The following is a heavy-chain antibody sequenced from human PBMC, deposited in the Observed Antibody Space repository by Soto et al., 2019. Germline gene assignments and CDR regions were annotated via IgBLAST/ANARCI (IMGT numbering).Heavy chain of an antibody. V-gene: IGHV1-18*01. CDR3: ARDNGDYDY. Sequence: ASVKVSCKASGGTFSSYAISWVRQAPGQGLEWMGGISANNGTANYAQKLQGRVTMTTDTSTSTAYMELRSLRSDDTAVYYCARDNGDYDYWGQGTLVTVSS. CDR1: GGTFSSYA. D-gene: IGHD4-17*01. CDR2: ISANNGTA. J-gene: IGHJ4*02.